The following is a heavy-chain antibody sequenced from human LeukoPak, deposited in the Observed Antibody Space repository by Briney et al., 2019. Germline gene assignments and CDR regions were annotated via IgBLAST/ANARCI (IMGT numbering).Heavy chain of an antibody. V-gene: IGHV4-59*01. CDR1: GGSISSYY. Sequence: SETLSLTCTVSGGSISSYYWSWIRQPPGKGLEWIGYIYYSGSTDYNPSLKSRVTISVDTFKNQFSLKLSSVTAADTAVYYCARVSPRDRYYMDVLGKGTTVTVSS. CDR3: ARVSPRDRYYMDV. J-gene: IGHJ6*03. CDR2: IYYSGST. D-gene: IGHD2-15*01.